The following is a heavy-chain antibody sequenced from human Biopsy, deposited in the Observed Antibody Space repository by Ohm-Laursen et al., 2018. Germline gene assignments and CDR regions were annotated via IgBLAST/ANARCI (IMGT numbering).Heavy chain of an antibody. J-gene: IGHJ5*01. V-gene: IGHV3-23*01. CDR2: INAPGGKT. CDR3: AKADVFGTLGGANWFDS. Sequence: GSLRLSCAASGFPFHNYAMNWVRQAPRKGLEWVSGINAPGGKTYYADSVKGRFTISRDNSKSTLYLQIHSLRAEDTAIYYCAKADVFGTLGGANWFDSWGQGTLVTVSS. CDR1: GFPFHNYA. D-gene: IGHD3-10*01.